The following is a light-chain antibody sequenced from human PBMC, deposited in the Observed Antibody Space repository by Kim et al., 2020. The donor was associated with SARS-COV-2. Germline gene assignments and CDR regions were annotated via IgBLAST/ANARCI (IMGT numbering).Light chain of an antibody. Sequence: PGDPATLSCRASQNIDTYLAWYQQRPGQAPRLLVYDASNRATGVPDRCSGSGSGTDFTLTISSLEPEDFSIYYCQQRNSWPPAVTFGGGTKVDIK. V-gene: IGKV3-11*01. CDR1: QNIDTY. CDR2: DAS. CDR3: QQRNSWPPAVT. J-gene: IGKJ4*01.